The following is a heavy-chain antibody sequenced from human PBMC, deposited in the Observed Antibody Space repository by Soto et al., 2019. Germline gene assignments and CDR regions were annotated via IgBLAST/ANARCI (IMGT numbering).Heavy chain of an antibody. Sequence: EVQLVESGGGLVQPGGSLRLSCAASGFTVSSNYMSWVRQAPGKGLEWVSVIYSGGSAYYADSVKGRFTISRDNSKNTMYLHMHSLRAEDTAVYYCARHVSSYGGGYFDYWGQGTLVTVSS. CDR2: IYSGGSA. J-gene: IGHJ4*02. D-gene: IGHD5-18*01. CDR3: ARHVSSYGGGYFDY. CDR1: GFTVSSNY. V-gene: IGHV3-66*04.